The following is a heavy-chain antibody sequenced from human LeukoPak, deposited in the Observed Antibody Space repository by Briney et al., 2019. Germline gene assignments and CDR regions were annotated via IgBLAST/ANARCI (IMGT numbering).Heavy chain of an antibody. Sequence: SETLSLTCTVSGGSISSSSYYWGWIRQPPGKGLEWIGSIYYSGSTYYNPSLKSRVTISVDTSKNQFSLKLSSVTAADTAVYYCARERYYDILTGYYPILDYWGQGTLVTVSS. CDR1: GGSISSSSYY. CDR3: ARERYYDILTGYYPILDY. J-gene: IGHJ4*02. D-gene: IGHD3-9*01. V-gene: IGHV4-39*07. CDR2: IYYSGST.